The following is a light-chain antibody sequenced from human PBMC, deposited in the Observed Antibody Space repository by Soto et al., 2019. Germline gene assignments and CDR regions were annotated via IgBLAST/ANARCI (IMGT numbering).Light chain of an antibody. CDR1: SGHSSYA. Sequence: QLVLTQPPSASASLGASVKLTCTLSSGHSSYAIAWHQQQPEKAPRYLMKLHSDGSHSKGDGIPDRFSGSSSGAERYLTISSLQSEDEAEYYCQTWGTGIVVFGGGTQLTVL. J-gene: IGLJ2*01. V-gene: IGLV4-69*01. CDR3: QTWGTGIVV. CDR2: LHSDGSH.